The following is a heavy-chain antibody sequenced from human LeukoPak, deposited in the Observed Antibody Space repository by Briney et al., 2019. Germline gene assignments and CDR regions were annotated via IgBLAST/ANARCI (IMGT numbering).Heavy chain of an antibody. V-gene: IGHV3-23*01. D-gene: IGHD6-19*01. J-gene: IGHJ4*02. CDR1: GFTFSSYA. Sequence: VGSLRLSCAASGFTFSSYAMSWVRQAPGKGLEWVSAISGSGGSTYYADSVKGRFTISRDNSKNTLYLQMNSLRAEDTAIYYCAKTRGWPYYFDYWGQGTLVTVSS. CDR3: AKTRGWPYYFDY. CDR2: ISGSGGST.